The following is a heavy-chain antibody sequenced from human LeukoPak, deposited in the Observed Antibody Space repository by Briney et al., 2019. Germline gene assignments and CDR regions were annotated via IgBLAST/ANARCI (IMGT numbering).Heavy chain of an antibody. CDR3: ARDGSGAFFYYDSSGYYYY. CDR1: GYTFTSYG. CDR2: ISAYNGNT. J-gene: IGHJ4*02. V-gene: IGHV1-18*01. Sequence: ASVEVSCKASGYTFTSYGISWVRQAPGQGLEWMGWISAYNGNTNYAQKLQGRVTMTTDTSTSTAYMELRSLRSDDTAVYYCARDGSGAFFYYDSSGYYYYWGQGTLVTVSS. D-gene: IGHD3-22*01.